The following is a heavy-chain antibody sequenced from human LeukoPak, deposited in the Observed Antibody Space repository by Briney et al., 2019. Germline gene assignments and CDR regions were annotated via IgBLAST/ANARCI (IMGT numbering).Heavy chain of an antibody. CDR3: AKDLHGDYTYFDY. D-gene: IGHD4-17*01. V-gene: IGHV3-23*01. Sequence: GGSLGLSCAASGFTFSNYAMNWVRQAPGKGLEWVSAISGSGGSTYYADSVKGRLTISRDNSKNTLYLQMNSLRAEDTAVYYCAKDLHGDYTYFDYWGQGTLVTVSS. J-gene: IGHJ4*02. CDR1: GFTFSNYA. CDR2: ISGSGGST.